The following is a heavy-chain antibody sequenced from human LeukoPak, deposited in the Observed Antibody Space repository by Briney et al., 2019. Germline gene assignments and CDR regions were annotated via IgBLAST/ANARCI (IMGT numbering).Heavy chain of an antibody. V-gene: IGHV6-1*01. D-gene: IGHD5-24*01. J-gene: IGHJ3*01. CDR3: ARGGQGDGYSADEAFDV. CDR1: GDSVVSNSTA. CDR2: TYYRSKWYN. Sequence: SQTLSLTCVISGDSVVSNSTACNWIRQSPSRGLEWLGRTYYRSKWYNDYAVSVKSRIIINPDTSKNQFSLQLNSVTPEDTAVYYCARGGQGDGYSADEAFDVWGQGTMVTVSS.